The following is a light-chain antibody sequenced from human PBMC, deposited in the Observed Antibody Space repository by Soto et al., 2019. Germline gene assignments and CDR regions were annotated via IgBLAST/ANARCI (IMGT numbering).Light chain of an antibody. V-gene: IGKV1-39*01. CDR1: QDIRND. J-gene: IGKJ5*01. Sequence: DIQMTQSPSSLSASVGDTVTITCRASQDIRNDLGWYQQKPGKAPKLLIYAASSLQSGVPSRFSGSGSGTDFTLTISSLNPEDFAFYYCQQTYSIPITFGQGTRLEIK. CDR3: QQTYSIPIT. CDR2: AAS.